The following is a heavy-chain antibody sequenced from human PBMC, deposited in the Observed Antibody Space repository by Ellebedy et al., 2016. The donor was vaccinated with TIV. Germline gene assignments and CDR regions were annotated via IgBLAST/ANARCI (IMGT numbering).Heavy chain of an antibody. CDR3: ARGRSGTYIHHAFDY. D-gene: IGHD2-2*02. Sequence: PSETLSLTCAASGFTFSSYAMSWVRQAPGKGLEWVSGFGVSGDSTYYADSVKGRFTISRDNSRNTLYLQMNSLRAEDTAIYYCARGRSGTYIHHAFDYWGQGTLVTVSS. CDR1: GFTFSSYA. V-gene: IGHV3-23*01. J-gene: IGHJ4*02. CDR2: FGVSGDST.